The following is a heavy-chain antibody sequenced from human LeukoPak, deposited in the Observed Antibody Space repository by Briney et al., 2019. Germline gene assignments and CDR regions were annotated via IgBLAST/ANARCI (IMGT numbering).Heavy chain of an antibody. J-gene: IGHJ5*02. CDR3: AKWVPAAPHKNWFDP. V-gene: IGHV3-23*01. D-gene: IGHD2-2*01. Sequence: GGSLRLSCAASGFIFSTYAMSWVRQTPGKGLEWVSAISGSGGSTYYADSVKGRFTISRDNSKNTLYLQMNSLRAEDTAVYYCAKWVPAAPHKNWFDPWGQGTLVTVSS. CDR1: GFIFSTYA. CDR2: ISGSGGST.